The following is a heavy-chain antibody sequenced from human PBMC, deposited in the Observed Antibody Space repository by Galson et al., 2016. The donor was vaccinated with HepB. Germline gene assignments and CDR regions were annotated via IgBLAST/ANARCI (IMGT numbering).Heavy chain of an antibody. D-gene: IGHD4-23*01. V-gene: IGHV3-33*01. J-gene: IGHJ4*02. CDR3: ARLYGGRQWGFFDL. CDR1: GFMFSSYG. CDR2: TWYDGRNQ. Sequence: SLRLSCAASGFMFSSYGMHWVRQAPGKGLEWVAATWYDGRNQYFADSVKGRFTISRDNSNNTMHLHLDSVRAEDTAMYYCARLYGGRQWGFFDLWGQGIFVTVSS.